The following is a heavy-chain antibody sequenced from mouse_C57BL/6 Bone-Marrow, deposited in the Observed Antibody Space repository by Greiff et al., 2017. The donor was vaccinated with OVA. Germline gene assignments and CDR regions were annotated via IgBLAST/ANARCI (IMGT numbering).Heavy chain of an antibody. CDR2: ISSGGSYT. V-gene: IGHV5-6*01. J-gene: IGHJ2*01. CDR1: GFTFSSYG. CDR3: ASYGSSSY. Sequence: EVQGVESGGDLVKPGGSPKLSCAASGFTFSSYGMSWVRQTPDKRLEWVATISSGGSYTYYPDSVKGRFTISRDNAKNTLYLQMSSLKSEDTAMYYCASYGSSSYWGQGTTLTVSS. D-gene: IGHD1-1*01.